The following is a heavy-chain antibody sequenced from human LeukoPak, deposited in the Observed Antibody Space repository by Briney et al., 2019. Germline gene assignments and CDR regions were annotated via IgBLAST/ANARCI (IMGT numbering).Heavy chain of an antibody. Sequence: GGSLRLSCAASGFTFSSYAMSWVRQAPGKGLEWVSAISGSGGSTYYADSVKGRFTISRDNSKNTLYLQMNSLRAEDTAVYYCAKVQPFYYYDSSGYYYFDYWGQGTLVTVSS. CDR2: ISGSGGST. CDR3: AKVQPFYYYDSSGYYYFDY. V-gene: IGHV3-23*01. J-gene: IGHJ4*02. D-gene: IGHD3-22*01. CDR1: GFTFSSYA.